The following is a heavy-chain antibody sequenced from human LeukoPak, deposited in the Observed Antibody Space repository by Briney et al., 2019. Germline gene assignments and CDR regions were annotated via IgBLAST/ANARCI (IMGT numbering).Heavy chain of an antibody. J-gene: IGHJ4*02. CDR1: GFAFSSYA. CDR3: AKARTPYNSGFDY. V-gene: IGHV3-23*01. D-gene: IGHD6-19*01. Sequence: GGSLRLSCTGSGFAFSSYAMSWVRQAPGKGLEWVSAISGSGGSTYYADSVKGRFTISRDNSKNTLYLQMNSLRAEDTAVYYCAKARTPYNSGFDYWGQGTLVAVSS. CDR2: ISGSGGST.